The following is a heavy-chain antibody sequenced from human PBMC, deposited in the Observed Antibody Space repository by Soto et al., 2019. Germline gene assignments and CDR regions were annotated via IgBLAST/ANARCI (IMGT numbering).Heavy chain of an antibody. CDR3: ARNGMDNWNDGNWFDP. CDR2: IYHSGST. Sequence: QLQLQESGSGLVKPSQTLSLTCAVSGGSIRTGGYSWSWIRQPPGKGLEWIGYIYHSGSTYYKSSLKSRATISVDRSKNQFFLKLSSVTAADTAVYYCARNGMDNWNDGNWFDPCGQGTLVTVSS. V-gene: IGHV4-30-2*01. D-gene: IGHD1-20*01. J-gene: IGHJ5*02. CDR1: GGSIRTGGYS.